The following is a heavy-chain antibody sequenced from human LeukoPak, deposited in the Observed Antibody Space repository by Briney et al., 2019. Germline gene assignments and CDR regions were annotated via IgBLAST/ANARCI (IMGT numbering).Heavy chain of an antibody. CDR3: AELGITMIGGV. CDR2: ISSSSSYI. CDR1: GFTFSSYS. J-gene: IGHJ6*04. D-gene: IGHD3-10*02. Sequence: GGSLRLSCAASGFTFSSYSMNWVRQAPGKGLEWVSSISSSSSYIYYADSVKGRFTISRDNAKNSIYLQMDSLRADDTAVYYCAELGITMIGGVWGKGTTVTISS. V-gene: IGHV3-21*01.